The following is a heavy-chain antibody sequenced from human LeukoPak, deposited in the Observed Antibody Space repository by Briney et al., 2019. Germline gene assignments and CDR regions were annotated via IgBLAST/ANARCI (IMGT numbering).Heavy chain of an antibody. V-gene: IGHV1-18*01. CDR2: ISAYNGNT. CDR3: AREREGIYYHDSSGYSDY. Sequence: ASVTVSCKASGYTFTSYGISWVRQAPGQGLEWMGWISAYNGNTNYAQKLQGRVTMTTDTSTSTAYMELRSLRSDDTAVYYCAREREGIYYHDSSGYSDYWGQGTLVNGSS. D-gene: IGHD3-22*01. J-gene: IGHJ4*02. CDR1: GYTFTSYG.